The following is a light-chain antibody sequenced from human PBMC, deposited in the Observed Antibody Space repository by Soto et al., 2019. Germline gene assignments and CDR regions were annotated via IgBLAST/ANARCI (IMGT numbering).Light chain of an antibody. Sequence: EIVLTQSPATLSLSPRERATLSCRASQSVSSYLAWYQQKPGQAPRPLIYDASNRATGIPARFSGSGSVTDFTLTISSLEPEDFAVDYCQQRSSWPPIFSFDPGTKVDIK. CDR1: QSVSSY. CDR3: QQRSSWPPIFS. J-gene: IGKJ3*01. V-gene: IGKV3-11*01. CDR2: DAS.